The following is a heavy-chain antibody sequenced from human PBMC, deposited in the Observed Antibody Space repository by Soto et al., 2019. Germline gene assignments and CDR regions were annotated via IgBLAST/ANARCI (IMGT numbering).Heavy chain of an antibody. V-gene: IGHV3-30*18. CDR1: GFTFSSFA. D-gene: IGHD3-10*01. CDR3: AKESLDYFDSGRFYAPAFDH. Sequence: QVQLVESGGGVVHPGTSLRLSCVTSGFTFSSFAMDWVRQAPGKGLEWVAAISFDGRDISYRESVKGRFTISRDKFKNTVYLQMKSLRPEDTAVYYCAKESLDYFDSGRFYAPAFDHWGQGTLFTVSS. J-gene: IGHJ4*02. CDR2: ISFDGRDI.